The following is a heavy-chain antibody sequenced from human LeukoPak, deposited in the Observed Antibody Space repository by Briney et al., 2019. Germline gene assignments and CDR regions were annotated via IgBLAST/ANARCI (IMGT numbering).Heavy chain of an antibody. CDR1: GGSFSGYY. D-gene: IGHD5-18*01. CDR3: ARGRYSYGSTRYFDY. J-gene: IGHJ4*02. Sequence: SENLSLTCAVYGGSFSGYYWSWIRQPPGKGLEWIGEINHSGSTNYNPSLKSRVTISVDTSKNQFSLKLSSVTAADTAVYYCARGRYSYGSTRYFDYWGQGTLVTVSS. V-gene: IGHV4-34*01. CDR2: INHSGST.